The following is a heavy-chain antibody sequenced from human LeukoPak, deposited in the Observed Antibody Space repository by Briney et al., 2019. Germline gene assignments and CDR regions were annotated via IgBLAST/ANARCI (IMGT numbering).Heavy chain of an antibody. CDR3: AKDPQQWLATREDAFDI. V-gene: IGHV3-23*01. D-gene: IGHD6-19*01. J-gene: IGHJ3*02. CDR1: GFTFSSYA. CDR2: ISGSGGST. Sequence: GGSLRLSCAASGFTFSSYAMSWVRQAPGKGLEWVSAISGSGGSTYYADSVKGRFTISRDNSKNTLYLQMNSLRAEDTAVYYCAKDPQQWLATREDAFDIWGQGTMVTVSS.